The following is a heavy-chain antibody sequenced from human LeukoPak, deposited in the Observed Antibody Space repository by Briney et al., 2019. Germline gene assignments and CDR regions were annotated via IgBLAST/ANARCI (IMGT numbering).Heavy chain of an antibody. V-gene: IGHV4-39*07. Sequence: PSETLSLTCTVSGGSISSSSYYWGWIRQPPGKGLEWIGSIYYSGSTYYNPSLKSRVTISVDTSKNQFSLKLSSVTAADTAVYYCARIRRSDSGLDAFDIWGQGTMVTVSS. CDR1: GGSISSSSYY. CDR3: ARIRRSDSGLDAFDI. J-gene: IGHJ3*02. D-gene: IGHD3-22*01. CDR2: IYYSGST.